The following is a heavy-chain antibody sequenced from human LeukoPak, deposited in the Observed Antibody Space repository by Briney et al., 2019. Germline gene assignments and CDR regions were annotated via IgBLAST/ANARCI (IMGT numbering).Heavy chain of an antibody. J-gene: IGHJ4*02. CDR2: ISYDGSNK. Sequence: GGSLRLSCAASGFTFSSYGMHWVRQAPGKGLEWVAVISYDGSNKYYADSVKGRFTISRDNSKNTLYLQMNSLRAEDTAVYYCAKDRPDSSGWYYLDYWGQGTLVTVSS. V-gene: IGHV3-30*18. D-gene: IGHD6-19*01. CDR3: AKDRPDSSGWYYLDY. CDR1: GFTFSSYG.